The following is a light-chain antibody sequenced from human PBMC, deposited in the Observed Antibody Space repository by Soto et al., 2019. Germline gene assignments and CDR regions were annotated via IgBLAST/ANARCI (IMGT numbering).Light chain of an antibody. CDR3: KSYTTSNTWV. Sequence: SALTQPASVSGSPGQSITISCTGTSSDVGGYNYVSWYRQHPGKAPKLMIYDVSNRPSGVSNRFSGSKSGNTASLTISGLQAEDEADYYCKSYTTSNTWVFGGGTKLTVL. CDR2: DVS. CDR1: SSDVGGYNY. J-gene: IGLJ3*02. V-gene: IGLV2-14*03.